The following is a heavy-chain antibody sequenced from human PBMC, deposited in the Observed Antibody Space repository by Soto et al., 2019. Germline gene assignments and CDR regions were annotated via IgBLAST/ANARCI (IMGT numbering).Heavy chain of an antibody. J-gene: IGHJ4*02. D-gene: IGHD2-21*02. CDR3: ARSIVVVTALDY. CDR1: GGSISSDGDYYR. Sequence: SETLSLTCTVSGGSISSDGDYYRWSWIRQHPGKGLEWIGYIYDSGSPYYHPSLESRVTVSVDTSKNQFSLRLSSVTVADTAVYYCARSIVVVTALDYWGQGTLVTVSS. CDR2: IYDSGSP. V-gene: IGHV4-31*03.